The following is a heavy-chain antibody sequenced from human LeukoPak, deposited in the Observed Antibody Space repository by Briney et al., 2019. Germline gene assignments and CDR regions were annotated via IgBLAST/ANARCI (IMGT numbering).Heavy chain of an antibody. CDR2: INPSSGST. D-gene: IGHD4-17*01. Sequence: ASVKVSCKASGYTFTSYYMHWVRQAPGQGLEWMGVINPSSGSTSYTQKFQGRVSMTRDTSTSTVDMELSSLRFEDAAVYHCARGGTETTAPIDYWGQGTLVTVSS. J-gene: IGHJ4*02. V-gene: IGHV1-46*01. CDR3: ARGGTETTAPIDY. CDR1: GYTFTSYY.